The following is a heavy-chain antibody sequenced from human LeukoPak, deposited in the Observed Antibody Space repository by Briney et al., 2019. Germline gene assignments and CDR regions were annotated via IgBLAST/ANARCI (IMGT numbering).Heavy chain of an antibody. CDR3: ARVGAGPQWHLHWFDP. Sequence: GASVKVSCKASGYTFTSYGISWVRQAPGQGLEWMGWISAYNGNTNYAQKLQGRVTMTTDTSTSTAYMELRSLRSDDTAVYYCARVGAGPQWHLHWFDPWGQGTLVSVSS. V-gene: IGHV1-18*01. D-gene: IGHD6-19*01. CDR2: ISAYNGNT. J-gene: IGHJ5*02. CDR1: GYTFTSYG.